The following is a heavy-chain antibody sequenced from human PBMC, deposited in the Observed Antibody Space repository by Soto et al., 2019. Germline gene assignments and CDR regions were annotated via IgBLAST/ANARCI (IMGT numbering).Heavy chain of an antibody. D-gene: IGHD3-3*01. V-gene: IGHV4-31*03. CDR2: IYYSGST. CDR3: ARDSGGSGYHLGTRESDV. CDR1: GGSISSGGYY. J-gene: IGHJ6*02. Sequence: TSETLSLTCTVSGGSISSGGYYWSWIRQHPGKGLEWIGYIYYSGSTYYNPSLKSRVTISVDTSKNQFSLKLRSVTAADTAVYYCARDSGGSGYHLGTRESDVCGPAPTVTVSS.